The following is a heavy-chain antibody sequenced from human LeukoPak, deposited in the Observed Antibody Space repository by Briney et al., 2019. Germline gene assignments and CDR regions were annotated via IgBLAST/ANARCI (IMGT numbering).Heavy chain of an antibody. CDR3: AREGGTAMVPFDY. CDR2: IYYTGST. Sequence: SETLSLTCTVSGGSISSNSYFWGWIRQPPGKGLEWIGSIYYTGSTYYNPSLKSRVTMSVDTSKNQFSLKLSSVTAADTAVYYCAREGGTAMVPFDYWGQGTLVTVSS. CDR1: GGSISSNSYF. D-gene: IGHD5-18*01. J-gene: IGHJ4*02. V-gene: IGHV4-39*02.